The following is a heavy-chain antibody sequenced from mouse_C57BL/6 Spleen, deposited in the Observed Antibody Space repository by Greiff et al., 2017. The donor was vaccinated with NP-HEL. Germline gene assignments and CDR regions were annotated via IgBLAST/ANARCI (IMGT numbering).Heavy chain of an antibody. V-gene: IGHV1-69*01. J-gene: IGHJ3*01. Sequence: QVQLQQPGAELVMPGASVKLSCKASGYTFTSYWMHWVKQRPGQGLEWIGEIYPSDSYTNYNQKFKGKSTVTVDKSSSTAYMQLSSLTSEDSAVYYCARKGYGSSCWFAYWGQGTLVTVSA. CDR1: GYTFTSYW. D-gene: IGHD1-1*01. CDR2: IYPSDSYT. CDR3: ARKGYGSSCWFAY.